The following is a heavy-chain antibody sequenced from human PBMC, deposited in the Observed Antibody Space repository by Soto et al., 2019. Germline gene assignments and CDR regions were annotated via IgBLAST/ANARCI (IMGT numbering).Heavy chain of an antibody. D-gene: IGHD2-21*02. CDR2: ISYDGSNK. J-gene: IGHJ6*02. CDR1: GFTFSSYG. Sequence: GGSLRLSCAASGFTFSSYGMHWVRQAPGKGLEWVAVISYDGSNKYYADSVKGRFTISRDNSKNTLYLQMNSLRAEDTAVYYCARASEPVTATTYYYGMDVWGQGTTVTVSS. CDR3: ARASEPVTATTYYYGMDV. V-gene: IGHV3-30*03.